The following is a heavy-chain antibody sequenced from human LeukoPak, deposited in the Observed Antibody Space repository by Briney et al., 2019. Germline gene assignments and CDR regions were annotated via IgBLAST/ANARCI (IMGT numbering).Heavy chain of an antibody. D-gene: IGHD1-26*01. CDR2: INPRYGST. J-gene: IGHJ4*02. V-gene: IGHV1-46*01. CDR3: ARSLKGGSYARPFDY. Sequence: GASVKVSCKASGYTFSNYHIHWVRQAPGQGIEWMGIINPRYGSTTYAQNFQGRVTITTDESTSTAYMELSSLRSEDTAVYYCARSLKGGSYARPFDYWGQGTLVTVSS. CDR1: GYTFSNYH.